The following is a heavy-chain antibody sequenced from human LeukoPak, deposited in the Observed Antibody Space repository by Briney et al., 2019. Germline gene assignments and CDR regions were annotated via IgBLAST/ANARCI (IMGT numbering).Heavy chain of an antibody. CDR1: GFMFSVYG. D-gene: IGHD3-10*01. Sequence: GGSLRLSCVSSGFMFSVYGMHWVRQAPGKGLEWVAVIWNDGSNKYYADSVKGRFTISRDNSKNTLYLQMNSLRAEDTAVYSCARASGPFDYWGQGTLVTVSS. V-gene: IGHV3-33*01. CDR2: IWNDGSNK. CDR3: ARASGPFDY. J-gene: IGHJ4*02.